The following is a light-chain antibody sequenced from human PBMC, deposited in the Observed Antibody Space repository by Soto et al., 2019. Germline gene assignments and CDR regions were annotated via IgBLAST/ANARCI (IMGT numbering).Light chain of an antibody. CDR1: ISNVGSNN. CDR2: GDD. J-gene: IGLJ1*01. Sequence: QSALTQPPSASGTPGQRVTISCSGSISNVGSNNVNWYQQLPGTAPKLLIYGDDQRPSGVPARFSGSKSGTSAALAISGLQSGGEGDYFCAAWDNSLSGHYVFGTGTKVTVL. V-gene: IGLV1-44*01. CDR3: AAWDNSLSGHYV.